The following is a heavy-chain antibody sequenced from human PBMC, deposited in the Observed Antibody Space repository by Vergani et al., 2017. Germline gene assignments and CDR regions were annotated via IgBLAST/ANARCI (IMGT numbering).Heavy chain of an antibody. D-gene: IGHD3-10*02. Sequence: EVRLLESGGGLVQPGGSLRLSCAASGFTFNIYAMSWVRQAPGKGLEWVASISGSSSYVFYRDSVEGRFTITRDNAKKSVYLQMNSLRAEDTAVYYCARDVRGAYWGQGTLVTVSS. CDR3: ARDVRGAY. CDR2: ISGSSSYV. J-gene: IGHJ4*02. V-gene: IGHV3-21*02. CDR1: GFTFNIYA.